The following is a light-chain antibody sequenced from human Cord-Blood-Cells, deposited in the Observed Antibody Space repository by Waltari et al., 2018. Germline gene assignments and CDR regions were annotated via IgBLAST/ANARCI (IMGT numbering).Light chain of an antibody. CDR2: EVS. Sequence: QSALTQPASVSGSPGQSITISCTGTSSDVGGYNYVSWYQQHPGQAPKLMIYEVSNRPSGVSNRFSGSKSGNTASLTISGLQAEDEADYYCSSYTSSSTSPYVFGTGTKVTVL. J-gene: IGLJ1*01. CDR1: SSDVGGYNY. CDR3: SSYTSSSTSPYV. V-gene: IGLV2-14*01.